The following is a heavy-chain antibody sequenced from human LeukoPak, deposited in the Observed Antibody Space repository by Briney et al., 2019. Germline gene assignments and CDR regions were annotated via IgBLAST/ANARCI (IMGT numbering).Heavy chain of an antibody. V-gene: IGHV1-69*13. CDR2: IIPIFGTA. CDR1: GGTFSSYA. CDR3: ARGAYDILTGYLFDY. J-gene: IGHJ4*02. Sequence: GASVKVSCKASGGTFSSYAISWVRQAPGQGLEWMGGIIPIFGTANYAQKFQGRVTITADESTSTAYMELSSLRSEDTAVYYCARGAYDILTGYLFDYWGQGTLVTASS. D-gene: IGHD3-9*01.